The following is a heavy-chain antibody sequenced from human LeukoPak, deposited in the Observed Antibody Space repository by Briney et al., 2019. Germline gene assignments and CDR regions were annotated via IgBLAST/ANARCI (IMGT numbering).Heavy chain of an antibody. D-gene: IGHD2-2*01. V-gene: IGHV3-30-3*01. CDR1: GFTFSSYA. Sequence: GGSLRLSCADSGFTFSSYAMHWVRQAPGKGLEWVAVISYDGSNKYYADSVKGRFTISRDNSKNTLYLQMNSMRAEDTAVYYCARDPYCSSTSCSSYYYYGMDVWGQGTTVTVSS. CDR3: ARDPYCSSTSCSSYYYYGMDV. CDR2: ISYDGSNK. J-gene: IGHJ6*02.